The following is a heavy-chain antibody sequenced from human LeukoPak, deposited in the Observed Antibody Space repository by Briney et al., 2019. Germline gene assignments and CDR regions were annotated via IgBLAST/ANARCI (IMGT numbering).Heavy chain of an antibody. CDR3: AGHMDKNKGYYSGSTLYDAFDI. J-gene: IGHJ3*02. CDR2: IYPGDSDI. V-gene: IGHV5-51*01. CDR1: GYSFTNYW. D-gene: IGHD2-15*01. Sequence: GESLKISCKGSGYSFTNYWIGWVRHMPGRGLEWMGFIYPGDSDIRYSPSFQGQVTLSADKSINTAYLQWSSLKASDTAMYYCAGHMDKNKGYYSGSTLYDAFDIWGQGTTVTVSS.